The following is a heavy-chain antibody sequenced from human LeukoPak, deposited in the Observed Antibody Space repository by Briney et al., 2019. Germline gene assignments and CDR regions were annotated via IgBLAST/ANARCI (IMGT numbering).Heavy chain of an antibody. CDR2: INPSGGST. D-gene: IGHD2-15*01. CDR1: GYTFTSYY. V-gene: IGHV1-46*01. Sequence: GASVKVSCKASGYTFTSYYLHWVRQAPGEGLEWMGIINPSGGSTSYAQKFQGRVTMTRDMSTSTAYMELSSLRSEDTAVYYCARSWVVVVAAPFGYWGQGTLVTVSS. J-gene: IGHJ4*02. CDR3: ARSWVVVVAAPFGY.